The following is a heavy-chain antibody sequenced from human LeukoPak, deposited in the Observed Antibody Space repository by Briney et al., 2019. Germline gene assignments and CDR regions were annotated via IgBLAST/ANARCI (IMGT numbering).Heavy chain of an antibody. D-gene: IGHD6-13*01. V-gene: IGHV3-23*01. J-gene: IGHJ4*02. CDR1: GFTFTNYA. CDR3: ARADRYGTTWYGRVDY. Sequence: GGSLRLSCGASGFTFTNYAMSWVRQAPGKGLGSVSDISSTGGTTAYADSVKGRFTISRDNSRNTLYLQMNSLRAEDTAVYYCARADRYGTTWYGRVDYWGQGTLVTVSS. CDR2: ISSTGGTT.